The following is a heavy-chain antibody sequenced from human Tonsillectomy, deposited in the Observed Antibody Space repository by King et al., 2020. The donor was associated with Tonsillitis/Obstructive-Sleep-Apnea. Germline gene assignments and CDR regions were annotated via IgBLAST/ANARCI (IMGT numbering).Heavy chain of an antibody. CDR3: AKVGIAAAGTTDY. CDR1: GFTFSSYG. V-gene: IGHV3-30*18. J-gene: IGHJ4*02. Sequence: VQLVESGGGVVQPGRSLRLSCAASGFTFSSYGMHWVRQAPGKGLEWVAVISYDGSNKYYAASVKGRFTISRDNSKNTLDLQMNSLGAEDTAVYYCAKVGIAAAGTTDYWGQGTLVTVSS. CDR2: ISYDGSNK. D-gene: IGHD6-13*01.